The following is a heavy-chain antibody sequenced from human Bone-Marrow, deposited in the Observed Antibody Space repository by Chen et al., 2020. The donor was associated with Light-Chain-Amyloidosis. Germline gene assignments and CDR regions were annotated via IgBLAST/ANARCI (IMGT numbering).Heavy chain of an antibody. D-gene: IGHD2-2*01. J-gene: IGHJ4*02. CDR1: GFTFSKYW. Sequence: EVLLVQSGGGLVQPGGSLRLSCEASGFTFSKYWMTWVRQAPGEGLEWVAKIKEDGSTRYYADSVKARFTISRDNAKNSLFLQMDSLRAEDTAVYYCAREDCSSNNCPFDYWGQGILVTVSS. V-gene: IGHV3-7*01. CDR3: AREDCSSNNCPFDY. CDR2: IKEDGSTR.